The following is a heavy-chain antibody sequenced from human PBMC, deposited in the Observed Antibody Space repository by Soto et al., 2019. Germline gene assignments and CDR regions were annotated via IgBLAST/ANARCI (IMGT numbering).Heavy chain of an antibody. Sequence: GGSLRLSCAGSGFTFGDSYMSWIRQAPGKGLEWLSYISPGSRYPAYADSVKGRFTISRDNAKRSLYLQMMSLTAEDTAIYYCVRGGGRGLFDPWGQGTMVTVSS. CDR3: VRGGGRGLFDP. CDR2: ISPGSRYP. V-gene: IGHV3-11*06. CDR1: GFTFGDSY. J-gene: IGHJ5*02. D-gene: IGHD2-15*01.